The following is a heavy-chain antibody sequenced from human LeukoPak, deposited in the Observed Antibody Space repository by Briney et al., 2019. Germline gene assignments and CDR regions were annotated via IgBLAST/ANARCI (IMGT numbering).Heavy chain of an antibody. Sequence: GGSLRLSCAASGFTFSSYGMTWVRQAPGKGLEWVSAIDTSGGTTWYADSVKGRFTISRDNAKNTLYMQMISLRAEDTAIYYCAKERGPRQGLDYWGQGTLVTVSS. CDR1: GFTFSSYG. CDR3: AKERGPRQGLDY. V-gene: IGHV3-23*01. CDR2: IDTSGGTT. D-gene: IGHD3-10*01. J-gene: IGHJ4*02.